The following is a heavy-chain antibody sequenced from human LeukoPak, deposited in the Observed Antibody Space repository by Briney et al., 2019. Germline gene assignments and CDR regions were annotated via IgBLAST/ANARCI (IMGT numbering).Heavy chain of an antibody. J-gene: IGHJ6*02. V-gene: IGHV3-11*01. D-gene: IGHD3-10*01. Sequence: GGSLRLSCAASGFTFSDYYMSWIRQAPGKGLGRVSYISSSGSTIYYADSVKGRFTISRDNAKNALYLQMNRLRAEDTAVYHCARRYYYGSGRNGMDVWGQGTTVTVSS. CDR2: ISSSGSTI. CDR1: GFTFSDYY. CDR3: ARRYYYGSGRNGMDV.